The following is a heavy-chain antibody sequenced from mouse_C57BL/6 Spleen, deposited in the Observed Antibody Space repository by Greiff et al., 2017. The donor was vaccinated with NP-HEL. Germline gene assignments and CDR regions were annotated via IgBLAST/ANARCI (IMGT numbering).Heavy chain of an antibody. Sequence: EVQLVESGGGLVKPGGSLKLSCAASGFTFSDYGMHWVRQAPEKGLEWVAYISSGSSTIYYADTVKGRFTISRDNAKNTLFLQMTSLRSEDTAMYYCARLRRRFAYWGQGTLVTVSA. J-gene: IGHJ3*01. D-gene: IGHD2-12*01. CDR2: ISSGSSTI. CDR1: GFTFSDYG. CDR3: ARLRRRFAY. V-gene: IGHV5-17*01.